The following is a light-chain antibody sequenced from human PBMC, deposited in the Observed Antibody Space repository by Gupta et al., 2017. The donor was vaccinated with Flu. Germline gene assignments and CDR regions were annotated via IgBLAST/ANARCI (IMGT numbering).Light chain of an antibody. CDR2: TAS. J-gene: IGKJ4*01. CDR1: QGINTY. CDR3: QQCYIYPLT. Sequence: GDRVTITCRASQGINTYLAWYQQKPGKAPKLLIYTASTLQTGVLSRFSGSGSGTEFTLTISSLQSEDFATYYCQQCYIYPLTFGGGTKVEIK. V-gene: IGKV1-8*01.